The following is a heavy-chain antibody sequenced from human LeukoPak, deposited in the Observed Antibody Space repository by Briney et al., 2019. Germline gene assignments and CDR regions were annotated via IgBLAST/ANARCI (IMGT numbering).Heavy chain of an antibody. V-gene: IGHV3-7*01. CDR2: IKQDGSAK. CDR1: GFTFSSYG. Sequence: GGSLRLSCAASGFTFSSYGMYWVRQAPGKGLQWVANIKQDGSAKYYVDSVKGRFTISRDNAKNSLYLQMNSLRAEDTAVYYCARVEASGYDYGAFDYWGQGTLVTVSS. D-gene: IGHD5-12*01. CDR3: ARVEASGYDYGAFDY. J-gene: IGHJ4*02.